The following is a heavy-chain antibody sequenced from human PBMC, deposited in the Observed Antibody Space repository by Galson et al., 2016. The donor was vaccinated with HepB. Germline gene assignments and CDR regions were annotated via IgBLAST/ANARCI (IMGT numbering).Heavy chain of an antibody. V-gene: IGHV3-7*03. CDR3: ARKGGIYSPWGY. D-gene: IGHD3-10*01. J-gene: IGHJ4*02. CDR1: GFTFSNYW. CDR2: IKQDGNEK. Sequence: SLRLSCAASGFTFSNYWMSWVRQAPGKGLEWVANIKQDGNEKYYVDSVKGRFTISSDNAKNSMYLQMNSLGAEDTAVYYCARKGGIYSPWGYWGQGTLVTVSS.